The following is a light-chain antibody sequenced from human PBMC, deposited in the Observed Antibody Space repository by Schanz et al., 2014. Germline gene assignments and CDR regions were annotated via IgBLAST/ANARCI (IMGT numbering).Light chain of an antibody. V-gene: IGKV3-11*01. Sequence: EIVLTQSPATLSLSPGERATLSCRASQSVSSYLAWYQQKPGQAPRLLIYDTSNRATGTPARFSGSGSGTDFTLTISSLQAEDLAVYYCQQYFSTPWTFGQGTKVEL. CDR2: DTS. CDR3: QQYFSTPWT. CDR1: QSVSSY. J-gene: IGKJ1*01.